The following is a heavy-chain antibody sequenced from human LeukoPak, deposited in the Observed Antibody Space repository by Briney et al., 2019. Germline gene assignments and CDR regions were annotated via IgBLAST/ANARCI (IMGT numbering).Heavy chain of an antibody. V-gene: IGHV4-59*08. D-gene: IGHD7-27*01. CDR2: IYYSGST. J-gene: IGHJ4*02. Sequence: SETLSLTCTVSGGSISSYYWSWIRQPPGKGLEWIGYIYYSGSTNYNPSLKSRVTISVDTSKNQFSLKLSSVTAADTAVYYCARHEAAANWGIGAFDYWGQGTLVTVSS. CDR1: GGSISSYY. CDR3: ARHEAAANWGIGAFDY.